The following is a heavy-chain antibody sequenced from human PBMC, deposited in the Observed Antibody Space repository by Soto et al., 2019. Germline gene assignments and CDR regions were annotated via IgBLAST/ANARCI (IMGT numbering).Heavy chain of an antibody. D-gene: IGHD3-10*01. J-gene: IGHJ6*02. V-gene: IGHV6-1*01. CDR3: ARDRAQYGMDV. CDR1: GDSVSSKSGA. Sequence: QVQLQQSGPRLVKPSQTLSLTCAISGDSVSSKSGAWNWIRQSPSRGLEWLGRTSYRTNWHNDSAVSVRSRIIIDPDTPKTHSSLPLHSVTHEDTAVYYCARDRAQYGMDVWGQGTTVTVSS. CDR2: TSYRTNWHN.